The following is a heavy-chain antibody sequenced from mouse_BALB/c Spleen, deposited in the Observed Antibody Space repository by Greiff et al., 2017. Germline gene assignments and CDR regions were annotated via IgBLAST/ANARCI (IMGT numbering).Heavy chain of an antibody. D-gene: IGHD2-1*01. CDR1: GFAFSSYD. J-gene: IGHJ4*01. V-gene: IGHV5-12-1*01. CDR2: ISSGGGST. CDR3: ASYGNYSYAMDY. Sequence: DVKLQESGGGLVKPGGSLKLSCAASGFAFSSYDMSWVRQTPEKRLEWVAYISSGGGSTYYPDTVKGRFTISRDNAKNTLYLQMSSLKSEDTAMYYCASYGNYSYAMDYWGQGTSVTVSS.